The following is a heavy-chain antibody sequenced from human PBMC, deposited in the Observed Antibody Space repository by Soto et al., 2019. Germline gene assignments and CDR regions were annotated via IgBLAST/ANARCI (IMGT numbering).Heavy chain of an antibody. D-gene: IGHD3-22*01. CDR3: AKEFRHDNWFFEH. CDR2: IGFDGSVS. V-gene: IGHV3-30*18. J-gene: IGHJ4*02. Sequence: QLGGSLRLSCAVSGFTFSSHGMQWVRQAPGKGLEWVAVIGFDGSVSHYTDSVKGRFTVSRDNSKNTLYLQMNSLRAEDTAVYYCAKEFRHDNWFFEHWGQGTLVTVSS. CDR1: GFTFSSHG.